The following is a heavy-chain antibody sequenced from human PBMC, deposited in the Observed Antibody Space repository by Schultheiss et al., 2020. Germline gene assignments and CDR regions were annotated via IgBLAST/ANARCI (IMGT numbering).Heavy chain of an antibody. J-gene: IGHJ6*04. CDR1: GFTFNRNK. CDR2: VFSDGETT. CDR3: VIMGLRVEGTLDDYHEMDV. V-gene: IGHV3-64D*06. Sequence: GGSLRLSCSGSGFTFNRNKIHWVRQAPEKGLEYVSTVFSDGETTYFADSVKGRFSISRDFSENTLYLQMTSLRVEDTAVYYCVIMGLRVEGTLDDYHEMDVWGKGTTVNVSS. D-gene: IGHD1/OR15-1a*01.